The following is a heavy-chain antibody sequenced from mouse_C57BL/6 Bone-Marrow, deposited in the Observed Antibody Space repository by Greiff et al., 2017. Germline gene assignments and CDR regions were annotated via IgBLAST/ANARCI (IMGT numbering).Heavy chain of an antibody. J-gene: IGHJ1*03. CDR2: ISSGGDYI. V-gene: IGHV5-9-1*02. Sequence: EVQRVESGEGLVKPGGSLKLSCAASGFTFSSYAMSWVRQTPEKRLEWVAYISSGGDYIYYADTVKGRFTISRDNARNTLYLQMSSLKSEHTAMYYCTRDPYYYGSSYDWYFDVWGTGTTVTVSS. CDR1: GFTFSSYA. CDR3: TRDPYYYGSSYDWYFDV. D-gene: IGHD1-1*01.